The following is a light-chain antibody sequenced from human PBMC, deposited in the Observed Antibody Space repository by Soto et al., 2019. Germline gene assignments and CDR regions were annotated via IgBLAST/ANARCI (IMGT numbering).Light chain of an antibody. CDR2: KAS. CDR3: QQYNSYV. J-gene: IGKJ3*01. V-gene: IGKV1-5*03. Sequence: DVQMTQTHSSLSASVRDSVILVWRARQIIGNWLAGYQQKPGKAPKLLIYKASSLESGVPTRFSGSESGTDFTLTISSLESEDFATYYCQQYNSYVFGPGTKVDIK. CDR1: QIIGNW.